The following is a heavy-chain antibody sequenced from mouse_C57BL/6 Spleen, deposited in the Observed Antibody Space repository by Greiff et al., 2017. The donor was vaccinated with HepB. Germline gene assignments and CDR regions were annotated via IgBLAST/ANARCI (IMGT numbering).Heavy chain of an antibody. CDR2: IDPSDSYT. D-gene: IGHD3-2*02. CDR3: ARRETAQATRGENYVDY. J-gene: IGHJ2*01. CDR1: DYTFTSYW. V-gene: IGHV1-69*01. Sequence: QVQLQQPGAELVMPGASVKLSCKASDYTFTSYWMHWVKQRPGQGLEWIGEIDPSDSYTNYNQKFKGKSTLTVDKSSSTAYMQLSSLTSEDSAVYYCARRETAQATRGENYVDYWGEGTTLTVSS.